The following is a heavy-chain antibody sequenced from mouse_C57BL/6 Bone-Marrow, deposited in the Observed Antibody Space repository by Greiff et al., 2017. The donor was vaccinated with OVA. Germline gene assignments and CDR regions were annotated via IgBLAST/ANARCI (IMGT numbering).Heavy chain of an antibody. CDR3: ARDDYDWYFDV. CDR1: GYTFTSYW. V-gene: IGHV1-59*01. J-gene: IGHJ1*03. D-gene: IGHD2-4*01. Sequence: QVQLQQPGAELVRPGTSVKLSCKASGYTFTSYWMHWVKQRPGQGLEWIGVIDPSDSYTNYNQKFKGKATLTVDTSSSTAYMQLISLTSEDSAVYYCARDDYDWYFDVWGTGTTVTVSS. CDR2: IDPSDSYT.